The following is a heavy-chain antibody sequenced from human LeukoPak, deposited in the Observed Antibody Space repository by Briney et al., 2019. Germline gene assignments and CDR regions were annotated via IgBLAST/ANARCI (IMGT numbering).Heavy chain of an antibody. CDR1: GYTFTGYY. D-gene: IGHD6-13*01. CDR2: INPNNGGT. Sequence: ASVKVSCKASGYTFTGYYMHWVRQAPGQGLEWMGWINPNNGGTNYAQKFQGRVTMTRDTSISTAYMELSRLRSDDTAVYYCARETAAAGTRFDPWGQGTLVTVSS. J-gene: IGHJ5*02. V-gene: IGHV1-2*02. CDR3: ARETAAAGTRFDP.